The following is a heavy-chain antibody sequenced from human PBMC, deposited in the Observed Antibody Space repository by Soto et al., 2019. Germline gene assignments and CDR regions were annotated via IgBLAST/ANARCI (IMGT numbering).Heavy chain of an antibody. CDR3: ARDVYCRSNSRLRKIVEY. J-gene: IGHJ4*02. D-gene: IGHD2-2*01. Sequence: QVQLVESGGGVVQPGRSLRLSCAASGFTFSNYGMHWVRQAPGKGLEWVAIMTNDGKNKFYADSVKGRFTISRDDSKNTLYLQMDSLQTEDTAVYSCARDVYCRSNSRLRKIVEYWGQGTLVTVSS. CDR1: GFTFSNYG. V-gene: IGHV3-30*03. CDR2: MTNDGKNK.